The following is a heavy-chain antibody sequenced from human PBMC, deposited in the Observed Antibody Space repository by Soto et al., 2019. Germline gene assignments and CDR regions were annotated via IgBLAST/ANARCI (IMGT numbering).Heavy chain of an antibody. CDR3: ARDNSAANGVLDH. Sequence: ASVKVSCKASGYTFTNYYLHWVRQAPGQGLEWVGMINPSARSASYAQKLRGRLTMDRDTSTTTVYMELSRLTFEDTAVYFCARDNSAANGVLDHWGQGTLVTVSS. V-gene: IGHV1-46*04. CDR1: GYTFTNYY. D-gene: IGHD1-1*01. J-gene: IGHJ4*02. CDR2: INPSARSA.